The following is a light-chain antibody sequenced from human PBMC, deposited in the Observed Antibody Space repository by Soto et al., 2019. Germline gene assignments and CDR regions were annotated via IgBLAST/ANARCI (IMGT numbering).Light chain of an antibody. J-gene: IGKJ4*02. CDR1: QSISTF. CDR2: DAS. CDR3: QLCFSTPPLT. V-gene: IGKV1-39*01. Sequence: DIQMTQSPSSLSASVGDRVTITCRASQSISTFLNWYQQKPGKDPKLLIYDASNLESWVPSTFSGSRSGTNFTLTIISLQPEEFATDYCQLCFSTPPLTFGGGTKVEIK.